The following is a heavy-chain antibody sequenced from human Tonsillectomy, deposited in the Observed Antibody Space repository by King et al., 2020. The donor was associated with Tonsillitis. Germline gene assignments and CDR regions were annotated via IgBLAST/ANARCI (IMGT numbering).Heavy chain of an antibody. CDR1: GFTFGDYA. CDR2: IRSKLYSATT. J-gene: IGHJ5*02. Sequence: QLVQSGGGLVQPGRSLRLYCAASGFTFGDYALSWFRQAPGKGLEWVGFIRSKLYSATTEYAASVEGRFTISRDDSKRIAYLQMNSLKAEDTAMYYCSKRGDSSGFNWFDPWGRGTLVTVSS. CDR3: SKRGDSSGFNWFDP. D-gene: IGHD3-22*01. V-gene: IGHV3-49*03.